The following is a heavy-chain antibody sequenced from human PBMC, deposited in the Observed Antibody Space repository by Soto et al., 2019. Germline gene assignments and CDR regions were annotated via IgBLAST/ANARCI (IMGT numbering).Heavy chain of an antibody. CDR3: ARDITGDSSSWPNAFDI. Sequence: LGGSRRLSCAASGFTFSSDSMNWVRQAPGKGLEWVSSISSSSSYIYYADSVKGRFTISRDNAKNSLYLQMNSLRAEDTAVYYCARDITGDSSSWPNAFDIWGQGTMVTVSS. V-gene: IGHV3-21*01. CDR1: GFTFSSDS. CDR2: ISSSSSYI. J-gene: IGHJ3*02. D-gene: IGHD6-13*01.